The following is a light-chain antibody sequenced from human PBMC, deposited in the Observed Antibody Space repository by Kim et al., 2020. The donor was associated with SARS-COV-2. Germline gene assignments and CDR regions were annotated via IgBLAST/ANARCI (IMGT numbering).Light chain of an antibody. Sequence: RVPISWTGISRNIGSGYEVHWYQQLPGTAPKLLIYGDINRPSGVPDRFSGSKSGTSASLAITGLQTEDEADYYCQSYDNSLSGYVFGTGTKVTVL. CDR2: GDI. CDR1: SRNIGSGYE. J-gene: IGLJ1*01. V-gene: IGLV1-40*01. CDR3: QSYDNSLSGYV.